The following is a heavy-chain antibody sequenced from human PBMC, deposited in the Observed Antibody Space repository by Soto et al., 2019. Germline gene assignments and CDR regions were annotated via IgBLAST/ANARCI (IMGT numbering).Heavy chain of an antibody. CDR3: AGLMDTLFERFDY. D-gene: IGHD2-8*01. V-gene: IGHV3-73*02. Sequence: EVQLVESGGGLVQPGGSLKLSCAASGFTLSGSFIHWVRQASGKGLEWGGRIASKAHNYATAYGRSVEGRFTVSRDDSRNTAYLQMEGLKTKDTAVYFCAGLMDTLFERFDYWCQGILVTVSS. J-gene: IGHJ4*02. CDR2: IASKAHNYAT. CDR1: GFTLSGSF.